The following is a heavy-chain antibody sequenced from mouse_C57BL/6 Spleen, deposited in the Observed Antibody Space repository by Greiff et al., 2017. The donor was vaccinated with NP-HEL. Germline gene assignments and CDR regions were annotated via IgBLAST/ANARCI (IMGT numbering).Heavy chain of an antibody. V-gene: IGHV5-4*01. Sequence: EVKLQESGGGLVKPGGSLKLSCAASGFTFSSYAMSWVRQTPEKRLEWVATISDGGSYTYYPDNVKGRFPISRDNAKNNLYLQMSHLKSEDTAMYYCAREMMDYWGQGTSVTVSS. CDR1: GFTFSSYA. J-gene: IGHJ4*01. CDR2: ISDGGSYT. CDR3: AREMMDY.